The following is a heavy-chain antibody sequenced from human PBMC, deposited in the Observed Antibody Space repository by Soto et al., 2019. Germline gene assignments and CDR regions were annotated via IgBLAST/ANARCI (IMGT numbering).Heavy chain of an antibody. J-gene: IGHJ4*02. CDR3: ASTIEYSRSPTFDY. CDR1: GGTFSSYS. D-gene: IGHD6-6*01. Sequence: SVKVSCKASGGTFSSYSISWVRQAPGQGLEWMGGIIPIFGTANYAQKFQGRVTITADESTSTAYMELSSLRSEDTAVYYRASTIEYSRSPTFDYWGQGTLVTVSS. CDR2: IIPIFGTA. V-gene: IGHV1-69*13.